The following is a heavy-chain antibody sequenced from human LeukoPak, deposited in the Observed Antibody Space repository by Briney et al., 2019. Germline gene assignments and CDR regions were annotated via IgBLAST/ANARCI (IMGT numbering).Heavy chain of an antibody. V-gene: IGHV3-7*01. CDR3: ASGYSSGWYVIDY. Sequence: GSLRLSCAASGFTFSSYWMSWVRQAPGKGLEWVANIKQDGSEKDYVDSVKGRFTISRDNAKNSLYLQMNSLRAEDTAVYYCASGYSSGWYVIDYWGQGTLVTVSS. J-gene: IGHJ4*02. CDR1: GFTFSSYW. CDR2: IKQDGSEK. D-gene: IGHD6-19*01.